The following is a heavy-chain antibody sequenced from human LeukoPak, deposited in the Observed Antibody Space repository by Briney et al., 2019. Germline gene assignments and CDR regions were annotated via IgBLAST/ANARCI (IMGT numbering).Heavy chain of an antibody. V-gene: IGHV4-31*03. Sequence: PSETLSLTCTVSGGSISSGVYYWSWIRQHPGKGLEWIGYIYYSGSTYYNPSLKSRVTISVDTSKNQFSLKLSSVTAADTAVYYCASSTTVTTFDYWGQGTLVTVSS. CDR1: GGSISSGVYY. CDR2: IYYSGST. CDR3: ASSTTVTTFDY. D-gene: IGHD4-17*01. J-gene: IGHJ4*02.